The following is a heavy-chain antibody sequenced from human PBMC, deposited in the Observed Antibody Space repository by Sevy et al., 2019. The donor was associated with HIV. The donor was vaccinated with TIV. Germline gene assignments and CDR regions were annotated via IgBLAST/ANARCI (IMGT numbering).Heavy chain of an antibody. V-gene: IGHV4-39*01. Sequence: SETLSLTCTVSGGSISSSSYYWGWIRQPPGKGLEWIGSIYYSGSTYYNPSLKSRVTISLDTSKNQFSLKLSSVTAADTAVYYGARQSTNTVTALLWFRELSDNYYYYGMDVWGQGTTVTVSS. CDR1: GGSISSSSYY. D-gene: IGHD3-10*01. J-gene: IGHJ6*02. CDR2: IYYSGST. CDR3: ARQSTNTVTALLWFRELSDNYYYYGMDV.